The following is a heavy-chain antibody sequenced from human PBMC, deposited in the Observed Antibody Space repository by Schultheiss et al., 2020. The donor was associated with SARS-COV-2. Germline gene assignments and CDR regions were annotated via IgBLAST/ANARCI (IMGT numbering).Heavy chain of an antibody. Sequence: SETLSLTCTVSGGSISSYYWSWIRQPPGKGLEWIGEVHHSGSTNFNPSLKSRVALSVDKSKNQFSLRVYSVTAADTAIYYCARSELLPINIVPHWFDPWGRGTLVTVSS. D-gene: IGHD1-26*01. CDR3: ARSELLPINIVPHWFDP. CDR2: VHHSGST. J-gene: IGHJ5*02. V-gene: IGHV4-59*12. CDR1: GGSISSYY.